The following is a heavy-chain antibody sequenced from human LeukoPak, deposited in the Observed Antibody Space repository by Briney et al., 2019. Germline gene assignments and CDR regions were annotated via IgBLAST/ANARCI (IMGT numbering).Heavy chain of an antibody. J-gene: IGHJ4*02. V-gene: IGHV3-74*01. CDR1: GFTFRSYW. CDR3: ARTVSGPEDY. CDR2: IINDGSST. D-gene: IGHD6-19*01. Sequence: PGGTLRLSCAASGFTFRSYWMYWVRQAPGKGLVCVSRIINDGSSTSYTDYVKGRFTISRDNAKNTLYLQLNSLRAEDTAVYYCARTVSGPEDYWGQGTLVSVSS.